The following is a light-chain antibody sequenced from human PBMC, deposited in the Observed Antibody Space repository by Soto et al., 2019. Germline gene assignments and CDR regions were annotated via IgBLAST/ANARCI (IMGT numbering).Light chain of an antibody. Sequence: EFMVAQSLATVSVSQRERATLSCRASQTVSSNYLAWYQQKPGQAPRLLIYSASTRATGIPDRFSGSGSGTEFTLTISSLQSEDFAEYHCQQYNNWPQTFGQGTKVDIK. J-gene: IGKJ1*01. CDR1: QTVSSN. V-gene: IGKV3D-15*01. CDR3: QQYNNWPQT. CDR2: SAS.